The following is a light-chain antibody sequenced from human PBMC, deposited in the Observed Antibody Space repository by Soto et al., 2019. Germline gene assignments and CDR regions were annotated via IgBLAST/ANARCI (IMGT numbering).Light chain of an antibody. Sequence: DIQMTHSPSTLSASVGDRVTITCRASQTITRWIAWYQQKPGKAPKLLIYDASTLESGVPSRFSGSRSGTEFTLTISSLQPDDFATYYCQQYNSYSWTFGQGTKV. V-gene: IGKV1-5*01. CDR1: QTITRW. CDR2: DAS. J-gene: IGKJ1*01. CDR3: QQYNSYSWT.